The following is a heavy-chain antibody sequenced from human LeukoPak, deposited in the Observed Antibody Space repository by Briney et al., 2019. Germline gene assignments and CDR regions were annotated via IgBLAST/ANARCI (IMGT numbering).Heavy chain of an antibody. CDR2: VCYNGTT. CDR3: ATSGGFNSPRHY. J-gene: IGHJ4*02. V-gene: IGHV4-59*01. D-gene: IGHD3-16*01. CDR1: GDSISNYF. Sequence: SETLSLTCSVSGDSISNYFWAWIRQPPGKGLEWIGYVCYNGTTNYNPSLRNRVAISIDTSKNQFSLKLNSATAADTAVYYCATSGGFNSPRHYWGQGTLVTVSS.